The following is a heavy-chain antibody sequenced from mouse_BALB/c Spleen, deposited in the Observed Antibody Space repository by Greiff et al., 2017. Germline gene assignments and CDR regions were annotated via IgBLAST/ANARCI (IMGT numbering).Heavy chain of an antibody. CDR1: GFTLTSYE. Sequence: QVQLKESGPGLVAPSQSLSITCTVSGFTLTSYEISWIRQPPGKGLEWLGVIWTGGGANYNSASMSRLGISKDNCKGQVFLKMNSLQTDETAVYYCVRNSMGFAYWGQGTLVTVSA. CDR2: IWTGGGA. J-gene: IGHJ3*01. CDR3: VRNSMGFAY. V-gene: IGHV2-9-2*01.